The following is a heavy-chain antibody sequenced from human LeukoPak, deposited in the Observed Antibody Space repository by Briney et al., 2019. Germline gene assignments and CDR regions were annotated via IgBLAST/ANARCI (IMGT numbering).Heavy chain of an antibody. D-gene: IGHD3-22*01. CDR2: INPSGGST. J-gene: IGHJ4*02. CDR3: ARGTYYYDSRGYYSTRY. V-gene: IGHV1-46*01. Sequence: ASVKVSCKASGYTFTSYYMHWVRQAPGQGLEWMGIINPSGGSTSYAQKFQGRVTMTRDTSTSTVYMELSSLRSEDTAVYYCARGTYYYDSRGYYSTRYWGQGTLVTVSS. CDR1: GYTFTSYY.